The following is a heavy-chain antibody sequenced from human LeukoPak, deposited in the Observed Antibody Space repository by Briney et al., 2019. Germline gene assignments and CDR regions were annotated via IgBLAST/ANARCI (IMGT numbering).Heavy chain of an antibody. CDR1: GFTFSSYA. CDR3: ARLVSGDGYNIIDY. CDR2: ISGSGGST. D-gene: IGHD5-24*01. J-gene: IGHJ4*02. V-gene: IGHV3-23*01. Sequence: PGGSLRLSCAASGFTFSSYAMSWVRQAPGKGLEWVSAISGSGGSTYYADSVKGRFTISRDNAKNSVYLQMNSLRAEDTAVYYCARLVSGDGYNIIDYWGQGTLVTVSS.